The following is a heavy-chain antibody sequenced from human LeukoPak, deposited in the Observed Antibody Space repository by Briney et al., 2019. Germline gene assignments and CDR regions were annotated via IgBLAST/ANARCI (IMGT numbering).Heavy chain of an antibody. CDR3: ARKDGDY. J-gene: IGHJ4*02. Sequence: SETLSLTCTVSGGSISSGTYYWHWIRQPAGKGLEWIGRIYTSGSTNYNPSLKSRVTMSVDTSKNQFSLKLSSVTAADTAVYYCARKDGDYWGQGTLVTVSS. V-gene: IGHV4-61*02. CDR1: GGSISSGTYY. CDR2: IYTSGST.